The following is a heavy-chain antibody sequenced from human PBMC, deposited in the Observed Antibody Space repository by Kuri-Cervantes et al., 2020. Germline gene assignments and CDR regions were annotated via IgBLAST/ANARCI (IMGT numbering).Heavy chain of an antibody. J-gene: IGHJ3*02. CDR1: GFSLSTSGVG. V-gene: IGHV2-5*02. Sequence: SGPTLVKPTQTLTLTCTFSGFSLSTSGVGVGWIRQPPGKALEWLALIYWDDDKRYSPSLKSRLTITKDTSKSQVVLRVTNMDPLDTATYYCAHTGARNDVFDIWGQGTMVTVSS. CDR2: IYWDDDK. CDR3: AHTGARNDVFDI. D-gene: IGHD4/OR15-4a*01.